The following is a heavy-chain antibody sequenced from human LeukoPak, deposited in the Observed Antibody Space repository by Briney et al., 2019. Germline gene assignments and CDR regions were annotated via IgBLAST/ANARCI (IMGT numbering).Heavy chain of an antibody. V-gene: IGHV5-10-1*01. CDR3: ARRAGRGNWADY. CDR2: IDPSDSYT. Sequence: GESLKISCKGSGYSYTNYWVTWVRQMPGKGLGWMGRIDPSDSYTNYSPSFQGHVTISADKSISNAYLQWSSLKASDTAMYYCARRAGRGNWADYWGQGTLVTVSS. J-gene: IGHJ4*02. D-gene: IGHD3-10*01. CDR1: GYSYTNYW.